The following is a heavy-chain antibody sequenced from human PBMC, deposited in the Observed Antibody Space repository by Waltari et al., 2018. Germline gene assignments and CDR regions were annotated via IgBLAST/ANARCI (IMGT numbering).Heavy chain of an antibody. CDR1: GFDFYDYA. J-gene: IGHJ2*01. D-gene: IGHD3-16*01. CDR2: VSWSGATV. CDR3: AASRGVYWYFDF. V-gene: IGHV3-9*01. Sequence: EVQLVESGGGLVQPGRSLRLSCAASGFDFYDYAMHWVRQVPGKGLEWVSVVSWSGATVGYADSVNGRFAISRDNAKNSLYLQMNSLRVGDTAFYYCAASRGVYWYFDFWGRGTLVSVSS.